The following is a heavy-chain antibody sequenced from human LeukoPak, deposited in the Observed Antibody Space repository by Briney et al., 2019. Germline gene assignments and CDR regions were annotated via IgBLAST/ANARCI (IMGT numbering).Heavy chain of an antibody. V-gene: IGHV3-30-3*01. D-gene: IGHD3-22*01. CDR1: GFTFSSYA. CDR2: ISYDGSNK. J-gene: IGHJ4*02. CDR3: ARGYNYYDSSLFDY. Sequence: GRSLRLSCAASGFTFSSYAMHWVRQAPGKGLEWVAVISYDGSNKYYADSVKGRFTTSRDNSKNTLYLQMNSLRAEDTAVYYCARGYNYYDSSLFDYWGQGTLVTVSS.